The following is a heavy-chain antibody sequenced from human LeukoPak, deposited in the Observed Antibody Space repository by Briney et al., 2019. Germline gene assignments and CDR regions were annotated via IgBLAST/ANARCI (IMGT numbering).Heavy chain of an antibody. CDR2: INPNSGGT. CDR3: ARSVGSGPTYNWFDP. Sequence: ASVKVSCKASGYTFTGYYTHWVRQAPGQGLELMGWINPNSGGTNYAQKFQGRVTMTRDTSIGTAYMELSRLRSDDTAAYYCARSVGSGPTYNWFDPWGQGTLVTVSS. J-gene: IGHJ5*02. CDR1: GYTFTGYY. D-gene: IGHD3-3*01. V-gene: IGHV1-2*02.